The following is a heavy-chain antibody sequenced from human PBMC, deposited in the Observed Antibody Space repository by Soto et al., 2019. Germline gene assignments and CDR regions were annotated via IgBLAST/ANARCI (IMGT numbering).Heavy chain of an antibody. D-gene: IGHD2-15*01. V-gene: IGHV1-69*01. CDR3: ARVGYCSGGSCFFDP. J-gene: IGHJ5*02. Sequence: VKVSCKASGGTFSSYAISWVRQAPGQGLEWMGGIIPIFGTANYAQKFQGRVTITADESTSTAYMELSSLRSEDTAVYYCARVGYCSGGSCFFDPWGQGTLVTVSS. CDR1: GGTFSSYA. CDR2: IIPIFGTA.